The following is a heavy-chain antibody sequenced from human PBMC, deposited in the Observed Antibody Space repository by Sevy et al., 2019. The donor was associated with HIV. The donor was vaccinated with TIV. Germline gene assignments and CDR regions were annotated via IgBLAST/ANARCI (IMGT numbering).Heavy chain of an antibody. D-gene: IGHD1-26*01. CDR3: ARGPPDGSYDYFDY. Sequence: GGSLRLSCAASGFTFSSYSMNWVRQAPGKGLEWVSSISGSSNYIYYAESVKGRFIISRDNAKNTLYLQMNSLRADDTAVYYCARGPPDGSYDYFDYWGQGPLVTVSS. V-gene: IGHV3-21*06. CDR1: GFTFSSYS. J-gene: IGHJ4*02. CDR2: ISGSSNYI.